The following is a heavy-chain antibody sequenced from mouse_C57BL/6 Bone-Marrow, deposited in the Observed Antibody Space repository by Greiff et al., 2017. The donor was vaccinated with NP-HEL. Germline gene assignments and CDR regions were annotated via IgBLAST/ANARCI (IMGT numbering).Heavy chain of an antibody. D-gene: IGHD2-4*01. V-gene: IGHV1-82*01. Sequence: QVQLQQSGPELVKPGASVKISCKASGYAFSSSWMNWVKQRPGKGLEWIGRIDPGDGDTNYNGKFKGKATLTADKSSSTAYMQLSSLTSEDAAVYFCELRPPTSAYWGQGTLVTVSA. CDR1: GYAFSSSW. CDR2: IDPGDGDT. J-gene: IGHJ3*01. CDR3: ELRPPTSAY.